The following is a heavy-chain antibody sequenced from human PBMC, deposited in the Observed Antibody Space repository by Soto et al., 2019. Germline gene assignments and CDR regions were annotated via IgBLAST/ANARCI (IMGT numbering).Heavy chain of an antibody. D-gene: IGHD1-1*01. CDR1: GFTFDDYA. CDR3: AKDIEPTTYYFDY. V-gene: IGHV3-9*01. J-gene: IGHJ4*02. CDR2: ISWNSGSI. Sequence: EVQLVESGGGLVQPGRSLRLSCAASGFTFDDYAMHWVRQAPGKGLEWVSGISWNSGSIGYADSVKGRFTISRDNAKNSLYLKMNSLRAEDTALYYCAKDIEPTTYYFDYWGQGTLVTVSS.